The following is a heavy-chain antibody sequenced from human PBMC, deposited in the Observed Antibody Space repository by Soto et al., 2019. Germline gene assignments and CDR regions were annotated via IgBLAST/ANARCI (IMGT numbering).Heavy chain of an antibody. CDR2: ISCDGSKT. CDR1: GFSFSVYP. D-gene: IGHD6-13*01. J-gene: IGHJ6*02. Sequence: VQLVESGGGVVRPGRSLRLSCAASGFSFSVYPMNWVRQAPGKGLEWVAFISCDGSKTYYSDSVKGRFTISRDNSKNTVSLQMNNLRPGDAAVYHCANLLNVAAAGTPHYYGVNVCGQVTTVTVS. CDR3: ANLLNVAAAGTPHYYGVNV. V-gene: IGHV3-30*04.